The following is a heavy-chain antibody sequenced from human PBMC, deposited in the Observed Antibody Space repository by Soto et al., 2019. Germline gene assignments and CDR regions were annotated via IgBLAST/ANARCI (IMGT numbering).Heavy chain of an antibody. Sequence: GASVKVSCKASGGTFSSYAISWVLQAPGQGLEWMGGIIPIFGTANYAQKFQGRVTITADESTSTAYMELSSLRSEDTAVYYCARDFRHSSGYYYFDYWGQGTLVTVSS. CDR1: GGTFSSYA. V-gene: IGHV1-69*13. CDR3: ARDFRHSSGYYYFDY. D-gene: IGHD3-22*01. CDR2: IIPIFGTA. J-gene: IGHJ4*02.